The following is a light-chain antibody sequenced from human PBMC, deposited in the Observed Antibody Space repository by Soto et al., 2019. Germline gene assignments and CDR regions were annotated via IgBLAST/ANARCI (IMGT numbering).Light chain of an antibody. CDR2: VGTGGIVG. CDR1: SGYSNYK. V-gene: IGLV9-49*01. CDR3: GADHGSGSNFVYV. Sequence: QAVVTQPPSASASLGASVTLTCTLSSGYSNYKVDWYQQRPGKGPRFVMRVGTGGIVGSKGDGIPDRFSVLGSGLNRYLTIKNIQEEDESDYHCGADHGSGSNFVYVFGTGTKLPVL. J-gene: IGLJ1*01.